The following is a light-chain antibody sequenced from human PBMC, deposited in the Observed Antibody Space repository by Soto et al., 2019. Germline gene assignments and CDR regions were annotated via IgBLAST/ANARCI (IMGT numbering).Light chain of an antibody. CDR2: AVN. CDR3: SSYAGSNTPYV. Sequence: QSVLTQPPSASGSPGQSVTISCTGTSSDVGGYNYVSWYQHHPGNAPKLMIYAVNKRTSGVPDRFSGSKSGNTASLTVSGLQAEDEADYYCSSYAGSNTPYVFGTGTKVTVL. V-gene: IGLV2-8*01. CDR1: SSDVGGYNY. J-gene: IGLJ1*01.